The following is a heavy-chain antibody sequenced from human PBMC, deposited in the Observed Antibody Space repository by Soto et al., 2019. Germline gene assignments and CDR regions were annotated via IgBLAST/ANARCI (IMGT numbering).Heavy chain of an antibody. Sequence: ASVKVSCKASGYTFTSYYMHWVRQAPGQGLEWMGIINPSGGSTSYAQKFQGRVTMTRDTSTSTVYMELSSLRSEDTAVYYCARRRDQLLFPFLSHYPWLDYYYYGRDVWGQGTTVTVSS. CDR2: INPSGGST. CDR3: ARRRDQLLFPFLSHYPWLDYYYYGRDV. D-gene: IGHD2-2*01. J-gene: IGHJ6*02. V-gene: IGHV1-46*01. CDR1: GYTFTSYY.